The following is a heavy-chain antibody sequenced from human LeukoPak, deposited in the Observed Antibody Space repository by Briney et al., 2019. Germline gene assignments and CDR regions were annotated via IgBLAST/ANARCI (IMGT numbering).Heavy chain of an antibody. CDR3: AGLEGRYSTDWFYFFDY. Sequence: SETLCLTCIVSGGSISSLNLWSWLRQPPGKGLEWIGEMYLGGTTNFNPSLKSRVTILIDKSKNQLSLQLTSVTAADTAVYYCAGLEGRYSTDWFYFFDYWGQGALVTVSS. CDR1: GGSISSLNL. J-gene: IGHJ4*02. D-gene: IGHD6-19*01. V-gene: IGHV4-4*02. CDR2: MYLGGTT.